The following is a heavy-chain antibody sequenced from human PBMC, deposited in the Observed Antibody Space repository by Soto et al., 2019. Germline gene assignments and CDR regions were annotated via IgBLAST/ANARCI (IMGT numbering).Heavy chain of an antibody. CDR2: INTDGSTT. CDR1: GFTFSTYW. CDR3: TRDSGGRDAY. V-gene: IGHV3-74*01. Sequence: EVQLVESGGGLVQPGGSLRLSCAASGFTFSTYWMHWVRQAPGTGLEWVSRINTDGSTTNHADSVKGRFTISRDNAKNTLYLQMNSLRAEDTAVYYCTRDSGGRDAYWGQGTLVTVSS. J-gene: IGHJ4*02. D-gene: IGHD2-15*01.